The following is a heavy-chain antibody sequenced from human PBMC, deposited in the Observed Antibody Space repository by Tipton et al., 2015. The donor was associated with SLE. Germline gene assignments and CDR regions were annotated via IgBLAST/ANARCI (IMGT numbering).Heavy chain of an antibody. J-gene: IGHJ4*02. Sequence: QLVQSGAAVKKPGESLKMSCKTSGYSFTNYWIGWVRQMPGQGLEYVGIIHPGESETRYSPSFQGQVTISADKSISTAYLQWVSLKASDTAIYYCARVAGSYGLGSYYIDFWGQGTLVTVSS. D-gene: IGHD3-10*01. CDR2: IHPGESET. CDR3: ARVAGSYGLGSYYIDF. CDR1: GYSFTNYW. V-gene: IGHV5-51*03.